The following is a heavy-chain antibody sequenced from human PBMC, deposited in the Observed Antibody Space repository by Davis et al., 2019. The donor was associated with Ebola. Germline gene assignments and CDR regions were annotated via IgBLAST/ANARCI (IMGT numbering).Heavy chain of an antibody. CDR3: AREIFGVATNWFDP. D-gene: IGHD3-3*01. CDR1: GFSFSDYY. Sequence: GESLKISCAASGFSFSDYYMNWVRQAPGKGLEWVSSISSSSSYIYYADSVKGRFTISRDNAKNSLYLQMNSLRAEDTAVYYCAREIFGVATNWFDPWGQGTLVTVSS. CDR2: ISSSSSYI. V-gene: IGHV3-21*01. J-gene: IGHJ5*02.